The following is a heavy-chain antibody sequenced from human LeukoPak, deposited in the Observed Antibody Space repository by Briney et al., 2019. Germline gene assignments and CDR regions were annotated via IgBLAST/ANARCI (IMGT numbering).Heavy chain of an antibody. D-gene: IGHD3-3*01. Sequence: GGSLRLSCAASGFTFSDYYMSWIRQAPGKGLEWVSYISSSGSTIYYADSVKGRFTISRDNSKNTLYLQMNSLRAEDTAVYYCAKEGTYYDFWSGYHIAPNSLYYFDYWGQGTLVTVSS. V-gene: IGHV3-11*01. J-gene: IGHJ4*02. CDR2: ISSSGSTI. CDR1: GFTFSDYY. CDR3: AKEGTYYDFWSGYHIAPNSLYYFDY.